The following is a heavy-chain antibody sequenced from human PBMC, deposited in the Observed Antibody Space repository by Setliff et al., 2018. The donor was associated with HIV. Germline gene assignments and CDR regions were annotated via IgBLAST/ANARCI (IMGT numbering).Heavy chain of an antibody. CDR2: IIPIFGTA. D-gene: IGHD3-3*01. Sequence: SVKVSCKASGGTFSSYAISWVRQAPGQGLEWMGGIIPIFGTANYAQKFQGRVTITADESTSTAYMELSSLRSEDTAVYYCARGITIFYYYYGMDVWGQGTTVTVSS. V-gene: IGHV1-69*13. CDR1: GGTFSSYA. J-gene: IGHJ6*02. CDR3: ARGITIFYYYYGMDV.